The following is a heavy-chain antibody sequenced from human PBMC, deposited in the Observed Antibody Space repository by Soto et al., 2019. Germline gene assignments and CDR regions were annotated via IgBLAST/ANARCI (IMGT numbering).Heavy chain of an antibody. V-gene: IGHV1-69*01. CDR1: GGTFSSYA. CDR3: ARAKTVEKPGIAVAGTRYGMDV. D-gene: IGHD6-19*01. CDR2: IIPIFGTA. J-gene: IGHJ6*02. Sequence: QVQMVQSGAEVKKPGSSVKVSCKASGGTFSSYAISWVRQAPGQGLEWMGGIIPIFGTANYAQKFQGRVTITADESTSTAYMELSSLRSEDTAVHYCARAKTVEKPGIAVAGTRYGMDVWGQGTTVTVSS.